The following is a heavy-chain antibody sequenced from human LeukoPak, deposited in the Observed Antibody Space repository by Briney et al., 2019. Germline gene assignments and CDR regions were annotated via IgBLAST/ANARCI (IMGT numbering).Heavy chain of an antibody. CDR2: TENKAQKFTT. V-gene: IGHV3-72*01. Sequence: GGSLRLPCAASGFTFSEHHMVWVPQAPGKGLEGVSRTENKAQKFTTQYPASVQDKFTISRDGSKNSMSLQMSSLKSEDTAVYYCRVASTNPDYWGQGTLVTVSS. CDR1: GFTFSEHH. D-gene: IGHD5-12*01. J-gene: IGHJ4*02. CDR3: RVASTNPDY.